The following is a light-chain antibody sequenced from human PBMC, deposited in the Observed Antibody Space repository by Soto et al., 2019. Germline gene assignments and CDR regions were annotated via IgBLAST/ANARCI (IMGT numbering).Light chain of an antibody. Sequence: EIVLTQSPGTLSLSPGERATLSCRASQSVSSSYLAWYQQKPGQAPRLLIYGASSRATGIPDRFSGSGSGTDFTLTISRLEPEDLAVYYCQQYGSSPMYTFGQGTKLELK. CDR3: QQYGSSPMYT. V-gene: IGKV3-20*01. J-gene: IGKJ2*01. CDR2: GAS. CDR1: QSVSSSY.